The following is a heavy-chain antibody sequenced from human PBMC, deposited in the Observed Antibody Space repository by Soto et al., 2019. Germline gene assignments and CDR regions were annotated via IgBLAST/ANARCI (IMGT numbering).Heavy chain of an antibody. CDR3: ARALGEIQLRLTYYYDSSGYHPFDY. CDR1: GYTVTGYD. J-gene: IGHJ4*01. CDR2: MNPNTGYT. Sequence: GASVKVSCKASGYTVTGYDIHWVRQATGQGLEWMGWMNPNTGYTANAQKFQGRVTMTRNISISTVYMELSSLGSEDTAVYYCARALGEIQLRLTYYYDSSGYHPFDYWG. V-gene: IGHV1-8*01. D-gene: IGHD3-22*01.